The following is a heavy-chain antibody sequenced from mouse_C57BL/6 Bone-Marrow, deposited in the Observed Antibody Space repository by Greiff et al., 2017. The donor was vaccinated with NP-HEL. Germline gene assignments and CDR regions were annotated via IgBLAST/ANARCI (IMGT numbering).Heavy chain of an antibody. CDR2: INPSSGYT. V-gene: IGHV1-7*01. J-gene: IGHJ2*01. D-gene: IGHD1-1*01. CDR1: GYTFTSYW. Sequence: QVQLQQSGAELAKPGASVKLSCKASGYTFTSYWMHWVKQRPGQGLEWIGYINPSSGYTKYIQKFKDKATLTADKSSSTAYMQLSSLTYEDSAVYYCARGDRIYYYGSSYGFDYWGQGTTLTVSS. CDR3: ARGDRIYYYGSSYGFDY.